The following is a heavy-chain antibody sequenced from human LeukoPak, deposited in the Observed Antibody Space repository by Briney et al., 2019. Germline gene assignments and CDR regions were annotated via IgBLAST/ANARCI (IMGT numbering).Heavy chain of an antibody. CDR3: ARDLRAAAGPDY. CDR1: GGTFSSYA. J-gene: IGHJ4*02. CDR2: IIPIFGTA. V-gene: IGHV1-69*13. Sequence: GASVKVSCKTSGGTFSSYAISWVRQAPGQGLEWMGGIIPIFGTANYAQKFQGRVTITADESTSTAYMELSSLRSEDTAVYCCARDLRAAAGPDYWGQGTLVTVSS. D-gene: IGHD6-13*01.